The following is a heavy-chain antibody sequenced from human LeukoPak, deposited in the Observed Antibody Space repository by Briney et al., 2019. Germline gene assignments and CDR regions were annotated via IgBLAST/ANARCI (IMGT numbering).Heavy chain of an antibody. V-gene: IGHV3-30*18. D-gene: IGHD6-13*01. Sequence: GRSLRLSCAASGFTFSSYGMHWVRQAPGKGLEWVAVISYGGSNKYYADSVKGRFTISRDNSKNTLYLQMNSLRAEDTAVYYCAKGSLGGSWYKFLIDYWGQGTLVTVSS. CDR1: GFTFSSYG. J-gene: IGHJ4*02. CDR3: AKGSLGGSWYKFLIDY. CDR2: ISYGGSNK.